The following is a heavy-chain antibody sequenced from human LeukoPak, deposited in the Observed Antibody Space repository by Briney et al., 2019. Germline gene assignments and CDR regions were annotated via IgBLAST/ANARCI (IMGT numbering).Heavy chain of an antibody. CDR1: GFTFRSYG. J-gene: IGHJ4*02. CDR3: ARVAVRWERGSYAY. V-gene: IGHV3-33*01. CDR2: IRYDGSNK. Sequence: GGSLRLSCAASGFTFRSYGMHGVRQAPGKGLVGVAVIRYDGSNKYYANSVSGRFTISRDNSKNTLYLQMNVLRAGDTAVYYCARVAVRWERGSYAYWGQGTLVTVSS. D-gene: IGHD1-26*01.